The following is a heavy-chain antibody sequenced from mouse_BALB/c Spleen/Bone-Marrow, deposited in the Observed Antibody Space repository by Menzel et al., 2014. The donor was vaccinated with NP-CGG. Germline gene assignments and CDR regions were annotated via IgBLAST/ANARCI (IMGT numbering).Heavy chain of an antibody. J-gene: IGHJ2*01. CDR2: INGNGGSS. D-gene: IGHD2-12*01. Sequence: EDQQGGSGGGLGQSGGPLKLFCAASGITFSNYGMSWIRQTPDKRLELVATINGNGGSSYYPDSVKGRFTISRDNAKNTLYLRMSSLKSEDTAMYYCSRVTFYNVYFDSCGHGTTLTRSS. CDR3: SRVTFYNVYFDS. CDR1: GITFSNYG. V-gene: IGHV5-6-3*01.